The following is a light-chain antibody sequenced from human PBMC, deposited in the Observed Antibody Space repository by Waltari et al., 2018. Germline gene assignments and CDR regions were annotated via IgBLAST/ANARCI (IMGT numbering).Light chain of an antibody. J-gene: IGKJ4*01. V-gene: IGKV1-39*01. CDR1: QAIGNN. CDR2: TTS. CDR3: QQGYSFPPT. Sequence: DIQMTQSPSFLAASVGDTVTITCQANQAIGNNLNWFQQKPGEAPRLLIYTTSNLQNGIPSRFSGGGSDTDFTLSISDLQPEDFATYICQQGYSFPPTFGGGTKVEVK.